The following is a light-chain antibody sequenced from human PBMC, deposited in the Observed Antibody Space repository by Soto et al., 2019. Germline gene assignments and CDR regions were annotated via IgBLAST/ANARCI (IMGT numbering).Light chain of an antibody. J-gene: IGLJ1*01. CDR3: GTWDSSLSAHV. V-gene: IGLV1-51*02. CDR2: ENN. CDR1: SSNIGNNY. Sequence: QSVLTQPPSVSAAPGQKVTISCSGSSSNIGNNYVSWYQQLPGTAPKLLIYENNKRPSGIPDRFSDSKSGTSATLGITGLQTGDEADYYCGTWDSSLSAHVFGTGTKVTVL.